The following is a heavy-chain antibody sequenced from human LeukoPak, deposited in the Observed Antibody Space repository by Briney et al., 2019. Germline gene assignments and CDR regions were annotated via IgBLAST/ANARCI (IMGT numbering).Heavy chain of an antibody. Sequence: SQTLSLTCAISGDSVSSNSAAWNWIRQSPSRGLEGLGRTYYRSKWYNDYAVSVKSRITINPDTSKSQFSLQLNSVTPEDTAVYYCARDGWFGELLSPPRMDVWGQGTTVTVSS. CDR1: GDSVSSNSAA. V-gene: IGHV6-1*01. CDR3: ARDGWFGELLSPPRMDV. D-gene: IGHD3-10*01. J-gene: IGHJ6*02. CDR2: TYYRSKWYN.